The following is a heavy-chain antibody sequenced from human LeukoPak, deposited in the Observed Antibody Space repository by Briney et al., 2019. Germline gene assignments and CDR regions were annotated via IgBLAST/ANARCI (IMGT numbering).Heavy chain of an antibody. CDR1: GYTFTSYY. D-gene: IGHD2-2*01. V-gene: IGHV1-46*01. CDR2: INPSGGST. J-gene: IGHJ5*02. CDR3: ARAHCSGTSCYGQEWFDP. Sequence: GASVKVSCKASGYTFTSYYMHWVRQAPGQGLEWMGIINPSGGSTSYAQKFQGRVTMTRDTSTGTVYMELSSLRSEDTAVYYCARAHCSGTSCYGQEWFDPWGQGTLVTVSS.